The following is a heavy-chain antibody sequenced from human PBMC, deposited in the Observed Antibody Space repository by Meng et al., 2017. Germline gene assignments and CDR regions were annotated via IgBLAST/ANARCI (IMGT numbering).Heavy chain of an antibody. CDR1: GYTFTSYS. CDR2: INAGNANT. Sequence: PLGQSGPQWNKPGASVNVSCKASGYTFTSYSMHWVRQAPGQRLEWMGWINAGNANTKYSQKFQDRVTITMDTSASTAYMELSSLRSEDTAMYYCAREPGSSGWNYFDSWGQGTLVTVSS. CDR3: AREPGSSGWNYFDS. V-gene: IGHV1-3*01. J-gene: IGHJ4*02. D-gene: IGHD6-19*01.